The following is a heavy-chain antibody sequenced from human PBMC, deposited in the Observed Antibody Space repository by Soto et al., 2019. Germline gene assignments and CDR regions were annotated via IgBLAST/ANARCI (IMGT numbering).Heavy chain of an antibody. Sequence: QITLNESGPTVVKPAETLTLTCTFSGFSLTTSGVGVGWIRQSPGKAPEWLALIYWDVDKRYSASLKSRLTITKDTSKNQVVLTMASVDPADTATYYCAHRILRTVFGLVTTTAIYFDFWGQGTPVVVSS. V-gene: IGHV2-5*02. CDR1: GFSLTTSGVG. J-gene: IGHJ4*02. D-gene: IGHD3-3*01. CDR3: AHRILRTVFGLVTTTAIYFDF. CDR2: IYWDVDK.